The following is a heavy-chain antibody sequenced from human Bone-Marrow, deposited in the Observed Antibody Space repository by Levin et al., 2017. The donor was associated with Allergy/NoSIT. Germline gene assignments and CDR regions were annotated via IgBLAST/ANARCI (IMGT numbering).Heavy chain of an antibody. CDR2: ISAYNGNT. CDR3: ARAPWGSWLQPRLDY. Sequence: GESLKISCKASGYTFTSYGISWVRQAPGQGLEWMGWISAYNGNTNYAQKLQGRVTMTTDTSTSTAYMELRSLRSDDTAVYYCARAPWGSWLQPRLDYWGQGTLVTVSS. CDR1: GYTFTSYG. J-gene: IGHJ4*02. D-gene: IGHD5-24*01. V-gene: IGHV1-18*01.